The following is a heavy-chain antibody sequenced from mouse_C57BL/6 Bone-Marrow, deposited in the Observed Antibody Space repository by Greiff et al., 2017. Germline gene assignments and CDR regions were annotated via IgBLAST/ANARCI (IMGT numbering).Heavy chain of an antibody. D-gene: IGHD2-2*01. J-gene: IGHJ3*01. CDR2: IDPENGDT. CDR1: GFNIKDDY. V-gene: IGHV14-4*01. Sequence: EVQLQQSGAELVRPGASVKLSCTASGFNIKDDYMHWVKQRPEQGLEWIGWIDPENGDTEYASKFQGKATITADTSSNTAYLQLSSLTSEDTAVYYCTTNYGYDGFAYWGQGTLVTVSA. CDR3: TTNYGYDGFAY.